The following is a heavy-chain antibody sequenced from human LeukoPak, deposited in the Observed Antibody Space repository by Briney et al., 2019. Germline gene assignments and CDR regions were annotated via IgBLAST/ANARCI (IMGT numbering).Heavy chain of an antibody. Sequence: GRSLRLSCAASGFTFSSYGVHWVRQAPGKGLEWVAVISYDGSNKYYADSVKGRFTISRDNSKNTLYLQMNSLRAEDTAVYYCATKSYNWNDFTNWGQGTLVTVSS. V-gene: IGHV3-30*03. CDR2: ISYDGSNK. CDR3: ATKSYNWNDFTN. J-gene: IGHJ4*02. CDR1: GFTFSSYG. D-gene: IGHD1-1*01.